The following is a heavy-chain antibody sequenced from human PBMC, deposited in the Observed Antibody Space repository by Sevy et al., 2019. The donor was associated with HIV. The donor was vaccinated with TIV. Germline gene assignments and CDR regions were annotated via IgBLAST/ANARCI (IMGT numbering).Heavy chain of an antibody. V-gene: IGHV3-48*03. D-gene: IGHD3-10*01. Sequence: GGSLRLSCAASGFTFSSYETNWVRQAPGKGLEWVSYITSSGSTIYYADSVKGRFTISRDNAKNSLYLQMNSLRVEDTAIYYCARGPTYFGSGSFDYWGQGTLVTVSS. CDR3: ARGPTYFGSGSFDY. CDR2: ITSSGSTI. J-gene: IGHJ4*02. CDR1: GFTFSSYE.